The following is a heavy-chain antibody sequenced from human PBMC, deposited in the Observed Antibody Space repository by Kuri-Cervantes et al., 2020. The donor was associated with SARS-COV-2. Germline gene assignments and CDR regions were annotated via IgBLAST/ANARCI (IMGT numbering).Heavy chain of an antibody. J-gene: IGHJ4*02. CDR3: AGGDFWSRPFDY. CDR1: GGTFSSYA. D-gene: IGHD3-3*01. V-gene: IGHV1-18*01. CDR2: ISAYNGNT. Sequence: ASVKVSCKASGGTFSSYAISWVRQAPGQGLEWMGWISAYNGNTNYAQKLQGRVTMTTDTSTSTAYMELRSLRSDDTAVYYCAGGDFWSRPFDYWGQGTLVTVSS.